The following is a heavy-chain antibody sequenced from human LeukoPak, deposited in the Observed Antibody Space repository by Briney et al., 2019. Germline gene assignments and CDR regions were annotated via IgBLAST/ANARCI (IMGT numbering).Heavy chain of an antibody. V-gene: IGHV3-48*04. J-gene: IGHJ4*02. CDR3: ARVIRIQQWLVPQHSDY. D-gene: IGHD6-19*01. Sequence: PGGSLRLSCAASGFTFSSYSMNWVRQAPGKGLEWVSYISSSSSTIYYADPVKGRFTISRDNAKNSLYLQMNSLRAEDTAVYYCARVIRIQQWLVPQHSDYWGQGTLVTVSS. CDR1: GFTFSSYS. CDR2: ISSSSSTI.